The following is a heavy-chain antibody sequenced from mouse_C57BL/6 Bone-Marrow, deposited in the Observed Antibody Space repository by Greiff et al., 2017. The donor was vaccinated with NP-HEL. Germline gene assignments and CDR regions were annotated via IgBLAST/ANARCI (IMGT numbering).Heavy chain of an antibody. CDR3: ARDTTVVPYWYFDV. V-gene: IGHV1-55*01. J-gene: IGHJ1*03. CDR1: GYTFTSYW. D-gene: IGHD1-1*01. CDR2: IYPGSGST. Sequence: QVQLQQPGAELVKPGASVKMSCKASGYTFTSYWITWVKQRPGQGLEWIGDIYPGSGSTNYNEKFKSKATLTVDTSSSTAYMQLSSLTSEDAAVYYCARDTTVVPYWYFDVGGTGTTVTVSS.